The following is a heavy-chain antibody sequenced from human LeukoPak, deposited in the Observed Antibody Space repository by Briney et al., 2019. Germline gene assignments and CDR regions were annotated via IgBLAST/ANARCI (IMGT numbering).Heavy chain of an antibody. D-gene: IGHD5-12*01. CDR3: AREQRGVATIIDY. CDR2: IYYSGST. Sequence: SETLSLTCTVSGGSISSGDYYWSWIRQPPGKGLEWIGYIYYSGSTYYNPSLKSRVTISVDTSKNQFSLKLSSVTAADTAVYYCAREQRGVATIIDYWGQGTLVTVSS. V-gene: IGHV4-30-4*01. CDR1: GGSISSGDYY. J-gene: IGHJ4*02.